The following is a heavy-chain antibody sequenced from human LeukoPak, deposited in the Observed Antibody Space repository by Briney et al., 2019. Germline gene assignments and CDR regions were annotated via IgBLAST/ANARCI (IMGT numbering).Heavy chain of an antibody. D-gene: IGHD4-23*01. Sequence: GGSLRLSCAASGFTFSGYYMSWIRQTPEKGLEWVSYISGNSYYTNYADSVKGRFTISRDNAKSSLYLQMNSLRAEDTAVYYCARGDGGNSAFDYWGQGNLVTVSS. J-gene: IGHJ4*02. V-gene: IGHV3-11*05. CDR3: ARGDGGNSAFDY. CDR1: GFTFSGYY. CDR2: ISGNSYYT.